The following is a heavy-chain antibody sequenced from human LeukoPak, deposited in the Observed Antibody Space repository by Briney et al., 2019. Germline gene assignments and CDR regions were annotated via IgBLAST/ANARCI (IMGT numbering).Heavy chain of an antibody. CDR1: GSTFSSYW. CDR2: IYPGDSDT. V-gene: IGHV5-51*01. Sequence: GESLQISCKGSGSTFSSYWIGWVRQVPGKGLEWMGIIYPGDSDTRYSPFLQGQVTISVDTSIGTAYLQWSSLKASDTAIYYCARQNDFRLDYWGQGTLVTVSS. CDR3: ARQNDFRLDY. J-gene: IGHJ4*02. D-gene: IGHD3-3*01.